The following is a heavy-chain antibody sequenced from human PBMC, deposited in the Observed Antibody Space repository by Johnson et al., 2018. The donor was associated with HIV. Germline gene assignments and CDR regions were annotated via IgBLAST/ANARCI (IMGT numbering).Heavy chain of an antibody. CDR3: ARTEMSTCGGVIVLGGAFDI. D-gene: IGHD3-16*02. CDR1: GFVFSSLA. Sequence: QVQLVESGGGVVQPGRSLRVSCAASGFVFSSLAIHWVRQAPGKGLEWVAVILYDGSNKLYADCVKGRFTLSRDKSKKTLYLQMNSLSAEDTAVYYCARTEMSTCGGVIVLGGAFDIWGQGTMVTVSS. J-gene: IGHJ3*02. V-gene: IGHV3-30*04. CDR2: ILYDGSNK.